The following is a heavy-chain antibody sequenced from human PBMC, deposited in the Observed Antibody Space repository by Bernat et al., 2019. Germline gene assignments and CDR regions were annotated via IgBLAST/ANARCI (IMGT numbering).Heavy chain of an antibody. D-gene: IGHD2-2*01. CDR3: ARVRRDQLPRDYYIDV. CDR1: GFTFSTYS. V-gene: IGHV3-48*02. Sequence: EVQLVESGGGLVQPGGSLRLSCAASGFTFSTYSMNWVRQAPGKGLEWVSYISSGSSTIYYADSVKGRFTISRDNAKNSLYLQMNSLRDEDTAVYYCARVRRDQLPRDYYIDVWGKGTTVTVSS. CDR2: ISSGSSTI. J-gene: IGHJ6*03.